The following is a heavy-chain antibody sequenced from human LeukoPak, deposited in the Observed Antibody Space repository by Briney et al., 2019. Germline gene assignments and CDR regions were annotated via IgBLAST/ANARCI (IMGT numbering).Heavy chain of an antibody. V-gene: IGHV3-23*01. CDR3: AKEASVFIRGYFDY. Sequence: PGGSLRLSCAASGFTFNTYTMNWVRQAPGKGLEWVSAIRDGGESTFFADSVRGRVTISRDDSKNTLYLQMNSLRAEDTAVYYCAKEASVFIRGYFDYWGQGILVTVSP. D-gene: IGHD3-10*01. J-gene: IGHJ4*02. CDR2: IRDGGEST. CDR1: GFTFNTYT.